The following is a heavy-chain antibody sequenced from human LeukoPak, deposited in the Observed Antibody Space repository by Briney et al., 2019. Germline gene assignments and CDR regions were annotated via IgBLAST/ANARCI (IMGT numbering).Heavy chain of an antibody. J-gene: IGHJ4*02. Sequence: GGSLRLSCAASGFPSSFYAMHWVRQASGKGLEWVAVISSNGRNQYYADSVKGRFTISRDNSQNMVFLQMNSLRVEDAAIYYCTRVANYGGYEFDFWGQGTLVTVSS. D-gene: IGHD4-23*01. CDR2: ISSNGRNQ. CDR3: TRVANYGGYEFDF. V-gene: IGHV3-30*01. CDR1: GFPSSFYA.